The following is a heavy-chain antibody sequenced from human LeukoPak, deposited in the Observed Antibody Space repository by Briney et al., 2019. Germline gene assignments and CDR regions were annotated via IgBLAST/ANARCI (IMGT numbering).Heavy chain of an antibody. J-gene: IGHJ4*02. CDR3: ARANDAAAGDFDY. V-gene: IGHV3-30-3*01. CDR2: ISYDGSNK. D-gene: IGHD6-13*01. Sequence: GGSLRLPCAASGFTFSSYAMHWVRQAPGKGLEWVAVISYDGSNKYYADSVKGRFTISRDNSKNTLYLQMNSLRAEDTAVYYCARANDAAAGDFDYWGQGTLVTVSS. CDR1: GFTFSSYA.